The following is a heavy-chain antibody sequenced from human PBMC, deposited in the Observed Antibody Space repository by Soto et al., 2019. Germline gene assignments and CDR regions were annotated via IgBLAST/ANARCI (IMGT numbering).Heavy chain of an antibody. D-gene: IGHD3-10*01. V-gene: IGHV4-59*08. J-gene: IGHJ4*02. CDR1: GGSISSYY. CDR3: ASMGYHYGSGSYPLDY. CDR2: IYNSGST. Sequence: QVQLQESGPGLVKPSETLSLTCTVSGGSISSYYWTWIRQPPGKGLEWIGFIYNSGSTHYNPSLRRRVTISVDTSKNQFSVMLRSVTAADTAVYYCASMGYHYGSGSYPLDYWGQGTLVTVSS.